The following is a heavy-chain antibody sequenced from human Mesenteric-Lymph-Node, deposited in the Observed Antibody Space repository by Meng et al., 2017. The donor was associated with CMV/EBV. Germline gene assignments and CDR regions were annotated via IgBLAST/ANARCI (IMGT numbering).Heavy chain of an antibody. CDR3: ANGYYDSSGYYYGSHHDAFDI. CDR2: ISGSGGST. J-gene: IGHJ3*02. V-gene: IGHV3-23*01. CDR1: GFTFSSYA. D-gene: IGHD3-22*01. Sequence: GGSLRLSCAASGFTFSSYAMSWVRQAPGKGLEWVSAISGSGGSTYYADSVKGRFTISRDNSKNTLYLQMNSLRAEDTAVYYCANGYYDSSGYYYGSHHDAFDIWGQGTMVTVSS.